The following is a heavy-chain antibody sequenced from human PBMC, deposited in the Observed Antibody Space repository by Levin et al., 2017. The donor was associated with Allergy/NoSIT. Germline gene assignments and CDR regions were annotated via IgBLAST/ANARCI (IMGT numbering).Heavy chain of an antibody. D-gene: IGHD3-9*01. CDR1: GFPFSSYA. Sequence: LSLTCAASGFPFSSYAMSWVRQAPGKGLEWVSAISGSGGSTYYADSVKGRFTISRDNSKNTLYLQMNSLRAEDTAVYYCAKEGYFDWLLYPGNFDYWGQGTLVTVSS. J-gene: IGHJ4*02. V-gene: IGHV3-23*01. CDR3: AKEGYFDWLLYPGNFDY. CDR2: ISGSGGST.